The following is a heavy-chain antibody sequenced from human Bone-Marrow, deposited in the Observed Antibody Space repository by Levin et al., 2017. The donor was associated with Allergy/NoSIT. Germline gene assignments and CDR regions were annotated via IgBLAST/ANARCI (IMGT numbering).Heavy chain of an antibody. CDR2: IYSGGNT. CDR1: GFTVSNNY. CDR3: AARTPGIGHS. V-gene: IGHV3-53*01. J-gene: IGHJ4*02. D-gene: IGHD6-13*01. Sequence: QAGGSLRLSCAASGFTVSNNYMKWVRQAPGKGLEWVSLIYSGGNTYYADSVKGRFTISRDNSKNTLYLQMNSLRAEDTAVYYCAARTPGIGHSWGQGTLVTVFS.